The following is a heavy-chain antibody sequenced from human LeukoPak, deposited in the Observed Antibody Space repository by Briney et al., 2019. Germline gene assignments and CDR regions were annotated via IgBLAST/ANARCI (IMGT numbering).Heavy chain of an antibody. Sequence: PGGSLRLSCVVSGLIASSNYMSWVRQAPGKGLEWVSVIYGGGSTYYADSVKGRFTISRDKSKNTLYLQMNSLRVEDTAMYYCATTYGSGRGAFDIWGQGTMVSVAS. CDR2: IYGGGST. J-gene: IGHJ3*02. V-gene: IGHV3-53*01. CDR3: ATTYGSGRGAFDI. D-gene: IGHD3-10*01. CDR1: GLIASSNY.